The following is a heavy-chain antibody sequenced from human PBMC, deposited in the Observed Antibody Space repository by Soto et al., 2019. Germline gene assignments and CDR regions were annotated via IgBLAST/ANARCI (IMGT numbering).Heavy chain of an antibody. CDR1: GFCLSNAW. Sequence: GFRRLGWGAAGFCLSNAWMSWVRQAAGKVLEWVGRIKSKTDGGTTDYAAPVKGRFTISRDDSKNTLDLQMNSMKTEDTAVYYCTTRLYYYDSSGYSKIGFDIWGQGTMVT. D-gene: IGHD3-22*01. CDR3: TTRLYYYDSSGYSKIGFDI. J-gene: IGHJ3*02. CDR2: IKSKTDGGTT. V-gene: IGHV3-15*01.